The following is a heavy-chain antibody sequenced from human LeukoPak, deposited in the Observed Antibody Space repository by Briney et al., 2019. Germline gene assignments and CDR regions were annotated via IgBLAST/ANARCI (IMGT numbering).Heavy chain of an antibody. CDR1: DGSTSSYY. CDR3: AIRSYRCYFRY. J-gene: IGHJ4*02. D-gene: IGHD3-16*02. CDR2: IYYSGST. V-gene: IGHV4-59*01. Sequence: PSETLSLTCTVSDGSTSSYYWSWIRQPPGKGLEWIGYIYYSGSTNYNPSLKSRVTISVDTSKNQFSLKLSSVTAADTAVYYCAIRSYRCYFRYWVQGTLVTVSS.